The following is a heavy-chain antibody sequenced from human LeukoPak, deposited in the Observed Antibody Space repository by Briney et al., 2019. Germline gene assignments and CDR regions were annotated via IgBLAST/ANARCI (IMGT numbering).Heavy chain of an antibody. CDR2: MYHSGST. Sequence: SETLSLTCTVSGYSISSGYYWGWIRPPPGKGLEWIGSMYHSGSTYYTPSLKSRVTISVGTSKNQFSLKLSSVTAADTAVYYCARQFYPLYFDYWGQGTLVTVSS. V-gene: IGHV4-38-2*02. J-gene: IGHJ4*02. CDR3: ARQFYPLYFDY. D-gene: IGHD3-16*02. CDR1: GYSISSGYY.